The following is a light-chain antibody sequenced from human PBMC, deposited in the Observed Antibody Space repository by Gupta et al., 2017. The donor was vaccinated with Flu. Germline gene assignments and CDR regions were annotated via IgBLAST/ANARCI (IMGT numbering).Light chain of an antibody. CDR1: ESVSNN. J-gene: IGKJ2*01. CDR2: RAS. V-gene: IGKV3-15*01. CDR3: QQYNNWAPNT. Sequence: EIVLTQSPATLSVSPGERATLSCRASESVSNNLAWYQQKPGQAPRLLIYRASTRATSVPARISGSGSGTEFTLPISSLQSEDFAVYYCQQYNNWAPNTFGQWTKLEIK.